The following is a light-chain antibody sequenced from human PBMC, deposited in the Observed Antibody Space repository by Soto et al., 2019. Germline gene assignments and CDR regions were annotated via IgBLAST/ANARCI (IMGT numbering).Light chain of an antibody. CDR3: SSYTGSTNYV. CDR1: SSDVGIYNY. CDR2: QVT. V-gene: IGLV2-14*01. Sequence: QSALTQPASVSGSPGQSITISCTGTSSDVGIYNYVSWYQQHPGKAPKLMIYQVTNRPSGVSNRFSGSKSVNTASLTISGLQAADEADYYCSSYTGSTNYVFGTGTKLTGL. J-gene: IGLJ1*01.